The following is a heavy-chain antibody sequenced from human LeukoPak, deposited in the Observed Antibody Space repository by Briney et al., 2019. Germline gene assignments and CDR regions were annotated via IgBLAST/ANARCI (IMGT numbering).Heavy chain of an antibody. CDR1: GFTFDDYG. J-gene: IGHJ4*02. V-gene: IGHV3-20*04. Sequence: GGSLRLSCAASGFTFDDYGMSWVRQAPGKGLEWVSGINWNGGSTGYADSVKGRFTISRDNSKNTLYLQMNSLRAEDTAVYYCARDQPLVRGVLDYWGQGTLVTVSS. CDR3: ARDQPLVRGVLDY. CDR2: INWNGGST. D-gene: IGHD3-10*01.